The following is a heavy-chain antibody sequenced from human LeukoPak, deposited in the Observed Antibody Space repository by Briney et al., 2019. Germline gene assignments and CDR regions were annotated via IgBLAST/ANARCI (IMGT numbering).Heavy chain of an antibody. D-gene: IGHD1-26*01. V-gene: IGHV3-23*01. CDR1: GFTFNDYA. CDR2: ISDTGGST. Sequence: GGSLRLSCAASGFTFNDYAMSWVRQAPGKGLEWVSSISDTGGSTYYADTVKGRFTISRDNSKNTLFLQINSLRAEDTAVYSCAKILWELTDGGQGTLVTVSS. CDR3: AKILWELTD. J-gene: IGHJ4*02.